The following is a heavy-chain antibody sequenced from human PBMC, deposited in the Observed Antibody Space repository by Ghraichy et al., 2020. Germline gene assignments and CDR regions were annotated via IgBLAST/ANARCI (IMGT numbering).Heavy chain of an antibody. Sequence: ASVKVSCKIGRAPVCTHVTYRNLEGRRLRQIKKGWINGGDGKTKYSQKFQGRVTISRDTSASTAYMELSSLRSEDTAVYFCARGPYGVRNLFDPWGQGTL. CDR3: ARGPYGVRNLFDP. CDR1: RAPVCTHV. CDR2: INGGDGKT. J-gene: IGHJ5*02. D-gene: IGHD3-3*01. V-gene: IGHV1-3*01.